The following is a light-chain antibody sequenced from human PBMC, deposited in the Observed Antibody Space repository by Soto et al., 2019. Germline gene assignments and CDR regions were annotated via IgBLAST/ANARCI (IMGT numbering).Light chain of an antibody. CDR2: GAS. CDR1: QTVSSY. J-gene: IGKJ5*01. CDR3: QQYGTSPIT. Sequence: ENVLTQSPGTLSLSPGERATLSCRASQTVSSYLTWYQQRPGQAPRLLISGASRRATGIPDRFSGSGSGTDFTLTISRLEPEDFALYNCQQYGTSPITFGQGTRLEIK. V-gene: IGKV3-20*01.